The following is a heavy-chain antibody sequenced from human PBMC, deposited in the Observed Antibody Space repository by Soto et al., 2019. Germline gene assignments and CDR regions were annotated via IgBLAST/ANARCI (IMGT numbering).Heavy chain of an antibody. D-gene: IGHD5-12*01. J-gene: IGHJ6*03. CDR1: GDSFNDYY. V-gene: IGHV1-2*04. Sequence: QVQLVQSGAEVRKPGASVTVSCRSSGDSFNDYYIHWVRQAPGQGFEWMGWINPTGGVTKYAQKFQGWVSMTRDTSIMTVYMQLSRLRSDDTAVYYCARESGGATATLDYYYFYMDVWGTGTTVTVSS. CDR3: ARESGGATATLDYYYFYMDV. CDR2: INPTGGVT.